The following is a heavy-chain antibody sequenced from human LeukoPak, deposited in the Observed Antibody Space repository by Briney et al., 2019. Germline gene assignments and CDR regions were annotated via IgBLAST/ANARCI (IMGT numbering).Heavy chain of an antibody. CDR2: IYYSGST. J-gene: IGHJ4*02. D-gene: IGHD2-2*01. Sequence: PSETLSLTCAVYGGSFSGYYWSWIRQPPGKGLEWIGYIYYSGSTNYNPSLKSRVTIPVDTSKNQFSLKLSSVTAADTAVYYCARVLRGYCSSTSCYAFDYWGQGTLVTVSS. CDR3: ARVLRGYCSSTSCYAFDY. CDR1: GGSFSGYY. V-gene: IGHV4-59*01.